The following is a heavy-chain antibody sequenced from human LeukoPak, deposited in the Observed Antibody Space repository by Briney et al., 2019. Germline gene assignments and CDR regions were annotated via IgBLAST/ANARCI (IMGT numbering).Heavy chain of an antibody. CDR3: AKGFKSTARGLYYFDY. J-gene: IGHJ4*02. V-gene: IGHV3-23*01. CDR2: ISGSGGST. CDR1: GFTFSSYA. D-gene: IGHD5-18*01. Sequence: GGSLRLSCAASGFTFSSYAMSWVRQAPGKGLEWVSAISGSGGSTHYADSVKGRFTISRDNSKNTLYLQMNSLRAEDTAVYYCAKGFKSTARGLYYFDYWGQGTLVTVSS.